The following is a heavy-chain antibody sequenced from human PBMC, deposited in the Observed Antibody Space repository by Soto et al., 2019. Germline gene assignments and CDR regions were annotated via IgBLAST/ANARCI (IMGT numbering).Heavy chain of an antibody. CDR3: ARETTPYYDFWSGYQYFDY. D-gene: IGHD3-3*01. V-gene: IGHV1-18*01. J-gene: IGHJ4*02. CDR1: GYTFTSYG. CDR2: ISAYNGNT. Sequence: QVQLVQSGAEVKKPGASVKVSCKASGYTFTSYGIIWVRQAPGQGLEWMGWISAYNGNTNYAQKLQGRVTMTTDTSTSTAYMELRSLRSDDTAVYYCARETTPYYDFWSGYQYFDYWGQGTLVTVSS.